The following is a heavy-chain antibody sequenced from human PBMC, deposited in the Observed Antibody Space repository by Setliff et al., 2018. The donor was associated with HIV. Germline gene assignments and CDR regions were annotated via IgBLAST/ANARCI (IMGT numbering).Heavy chain of an antibody. Sequence: GGSLRLSCAASGFNFDAYAMHWVRQSPGKGPEWVAVISYDGSNQYYRDSVEGRFTISRENSKNSLYLQMNSLRAEDTAVYYCVRVYRAGSWDYWGQGTLVTVSS. V-gene: IGHV3-30*04. J-gene: IGHJ4*02. CDR2: ISYDGSNQ. D-gene: IGHD6-13*01. CDR3: VRVYRAGSWDY. CDR1: GFNFDAYA.